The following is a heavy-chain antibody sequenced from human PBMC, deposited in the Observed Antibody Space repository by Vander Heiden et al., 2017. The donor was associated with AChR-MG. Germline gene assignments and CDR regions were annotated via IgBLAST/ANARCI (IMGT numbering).Heavy chain of an antibody. J-gene: IGHJ4*02. CDR2: IYHSRTT. V-gene: IGHV4-38-2*02. CDR3: AKELKGTGARVYYFDY. D-gene: IGHD1-1*01. CDR1: GYSLSNDYY. Sequence: QVQLQESGPGLVKPSETLSPTCAVSGYSLSNDYYWAWFRQPPGKGLEWSGSIYHSRTTYKNPSRKCRVTISLDTSKNQCALKLNSVTAAETGVYLCAKELKGTGARVYYFDYWGQGTMVTVSS.